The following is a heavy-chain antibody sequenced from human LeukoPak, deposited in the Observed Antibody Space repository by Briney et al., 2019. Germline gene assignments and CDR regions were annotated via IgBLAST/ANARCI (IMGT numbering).Heavy chain of an antibody. CDR1: GFTFTNSE. D-gene: IGHD4-23*01. CDR2: ISSSGNTI. J-gene: IGHJ1*01. CDR3: ARDYGGKYFQH. Sequence: PGGSLRLSCAASGFTFTNSEMNWVRQAPGKGLEWVSYISSSGNTIYYADSVKGRFTISRDNAKNSLYLQMNSLRAEDTAVYYCARDYGGKYFQHWGQGTLVTVSS. V-gene: IGHV3-48*03.